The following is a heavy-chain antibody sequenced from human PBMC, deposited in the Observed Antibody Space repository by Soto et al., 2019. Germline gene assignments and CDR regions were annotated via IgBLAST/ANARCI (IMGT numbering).Heavy chain of an antibody. Sequence: CSQRLRSAACGFIVSSYGIHRIRQAPGKGLEWVAVIWYDGSNKYYADSVKGRFTISRDNSKNTLYLQMNSLRAEDTAVYYCASRSPALDYWGQGTLVTVSS. CDR1: GFIVSSYG. J-gene: IGHJ4*02. CDR2: IWYDGSNK. D-gene: IGHD2-2*01. CDR3: ASRSPALDY. V-gene: IGHV3-33*01.